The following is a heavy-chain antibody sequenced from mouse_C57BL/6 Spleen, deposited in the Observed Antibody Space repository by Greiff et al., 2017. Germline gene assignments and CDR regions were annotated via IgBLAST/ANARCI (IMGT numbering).Heavy chain of an antibody. V-gene: IGHV1-74*01. CDR2: IHPSDSDT. CDR3: AISTAQAWFAY. CDR1: GYTFTSYW. J-gene: IGHJ3*01. D-gene: IGHD3-2*02. Sequence: VQLQQPGAELVKPGASVKVSCKASGYTFTSYWMHWVKQRPGQGLEWIGRIHPSDSDTNYNQKFKGKATLTVAKSSSTAYMQLSSLTSEDSAVYYCAISTAQAWFAYWGQGTLVTVSA.